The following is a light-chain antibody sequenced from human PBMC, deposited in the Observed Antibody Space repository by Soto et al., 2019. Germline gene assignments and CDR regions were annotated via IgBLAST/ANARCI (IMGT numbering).Light chain of an antibody. V-gene: IGKV3-20*01. Sequence: DIVLAQSPGTLSLSPGEGAPLSCRASRSVPSNFLAWFQQKPGQAPRLLIYGASTRATDIPDRFTGSGSGTDFTLTISRLEPEDFAVYYCQQYGVALWTFGQGTKVDI. CDR2: GAS. CDR1: RSVPSNF. J-gene: IGKJ1*01. CDR3: QQYGVALWT.